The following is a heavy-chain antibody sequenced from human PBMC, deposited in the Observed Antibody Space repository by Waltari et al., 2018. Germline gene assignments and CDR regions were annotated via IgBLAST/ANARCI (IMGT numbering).Heavy chain of an antibody. J-gene: IGHJ4*02. CDR1: GYTFIYSG. D-gene: IGHD3-9*01. Sequence: GQLVQSGTEVQKPGPSVRVSSETSGYTFIYSGLSWVPQAPGQGLEWMGWISGYNGNTNYAQKFQHRVTMTTDTSTATAYMELKSLRSDDTAVYYCARGGDFEWSAYYFDFWGQGTLVTVSS. CDR3: ARGGDFEWSAYYFDF. CDR2: ISGYNGNT. V-gene: IGHV1-18*01.